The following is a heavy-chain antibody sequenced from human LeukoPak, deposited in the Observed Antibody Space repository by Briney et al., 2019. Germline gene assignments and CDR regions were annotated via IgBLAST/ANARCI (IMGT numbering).Heavy chain of an antibody. D-gene: IGHD2-2*01. CDR1: GGSFSGYY. Sequence: SETLSLTCAVYGGSFSGYYWSWIRQPPGKGLEWIGEISHSGSTDYNPSLKSRVTISVDTSKNQFSLKLSSVTAADTAVYYCASILGYCSSTSCYYYGMDVWGQGTTVTVSS. CDR3: ASILGYCSSTSCYYYGMDV. V-gene: IGHV4-34*01. J-gene: IGHJ6*02. CDR2: ISHSGST.